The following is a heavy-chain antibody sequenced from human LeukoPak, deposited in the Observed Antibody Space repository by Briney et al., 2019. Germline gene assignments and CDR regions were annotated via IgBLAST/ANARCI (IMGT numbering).Heavy chain of an antibody. CDR3: AREKDFWSGYYIDY. D-gene: IGHD3-3*01. V-gene: IGHV3-23*01. CDR1: RFTLSSYA. J-gene: IGHJ4*02. Sequence: GGSLRLSCAASRFTLSSYAMSWVRQAPGKGLEWVSAISGSGATTYYADSVKGRFTISRDNAKNSLYLQMNSLRAEDTAVYYCAREKDFWSGYYIDYWGQGTLVTVSS. CDR2: ISGSGATT.